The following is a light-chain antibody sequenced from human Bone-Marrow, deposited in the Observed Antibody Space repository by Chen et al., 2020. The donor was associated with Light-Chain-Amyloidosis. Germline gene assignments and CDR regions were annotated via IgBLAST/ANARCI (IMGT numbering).Light chain of an antibody. CDR1: RCDVGGSNY. V-gene: IGLV2-14*01. J-gene: IGLJ1*01. Sequence: QPALPQPASVSGSPVQSITISCTGTRCDVGGSNYVSWYQQHPVKAPKLLIYDVSNRRSGVSHRFSGSKSGNTASLTISGFQAEDEADYYCSSYTSSSTYVFGTGTKVTVL. CDR3: SSYTSSSTYV. CDR2: DVS.